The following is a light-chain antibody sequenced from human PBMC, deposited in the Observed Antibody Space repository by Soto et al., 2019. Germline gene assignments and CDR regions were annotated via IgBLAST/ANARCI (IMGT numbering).Light chain of an antibody. V-gene: IGKV3-20*01. CDR3: QQYGTSPMYT. CDR2: DTS. Sequence: EIVLTQSPGTLSLSPGERATLSCRASQGVSSSYLAWYQQKPGQAPRLLIYDTSSRATGIPDRFSGSESGTDFPLTISRLEPEEFAVYYSQQYGTSPMYTFGQGTKLEIK. J-gene: IGKJ2*01. CDR1: QGVSSSY.